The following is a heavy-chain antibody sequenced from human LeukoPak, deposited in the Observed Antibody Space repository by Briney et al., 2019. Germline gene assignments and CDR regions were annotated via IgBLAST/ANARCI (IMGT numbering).Heavy chain of an antibody. CDR3: ARVMTAAGLIYFDY. CDR1: GFSFSTYA. Sequence: PGGSLRLSCAASGFSFSTYAISWVRQAPGKGLEWVSCISTTSSYIFYADSVRGRFTISRDNAKNSLYLQMNSLRAEDTAVYYCARVMTAAGLIYFDYWGQGTLVTVSS. CDR2: ISTTSSYI. D-gene: IGHD6-13*01. V-gene: IGHV3-21*01. J-gene: IGHJ4*02.